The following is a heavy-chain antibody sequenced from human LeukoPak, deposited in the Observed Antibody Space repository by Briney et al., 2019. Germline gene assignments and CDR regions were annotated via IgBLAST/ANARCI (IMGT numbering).Heavy chain of an antibody. Sequence: SETLSLTCTVSGGSISSYYWRWIRQPAAKGLEWIGRIYTSGSTNYNASLKSRVSMSVDTSKNQFSLKLSSVTAADTAVFYCARENSGSYREFDYWGQGTLVTVSS. V-gene: IGHV4-4*07. D-gene: IGHD1-26*01. CDR1: GGSISSYY. J-gene: IGHJ4*02. CDR3: ARENSGSYREFDY. CDR2: IYTSGST.